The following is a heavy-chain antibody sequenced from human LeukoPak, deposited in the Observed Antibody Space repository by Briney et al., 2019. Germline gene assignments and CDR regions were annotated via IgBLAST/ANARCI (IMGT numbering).Heavy chain of an antibody. CDR3: ARERVRSVTIFGVVADYYYYYGMDV. Sequence: ASVKVSCKASGYTFTGYYMHWVRQAPGQGLEWMGRTNPNSGGTNYAQKFQGRVTMTRDTSISTAYMELSRLRSGDTAVYYCARERVRSVTIFGVVADYYYYYGMDVWGQGTTVTVSS. V-gene: IGHV1-2*06. CDR2: TNPNSGGT. D-gene: IGHD3-3*01. CDR1: GYTFTGYY. J-gene: IGHJ6*02.